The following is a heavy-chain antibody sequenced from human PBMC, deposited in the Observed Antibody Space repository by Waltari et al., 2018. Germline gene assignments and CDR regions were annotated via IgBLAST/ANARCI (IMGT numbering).Heavy chain of an antibody. J-gene: IGHJ5*02. V-gene: IGHV4-4*02. D-gene: IGHD2-15*01. CDR3: ARDRGRGLYLDT. CDR2: VNGSGRT. Sequence: QLQLQESGPGLVKPSGTLSLNCAVSGDSVSSAFLWNWVRQSPQKGMEWIGQVNGSGRTNYNPSFANRVTVSLDTAKNLFSLKMTSATAADTAVYYCARDRGRGLYLDTWGPGTLVTVSP. CDR1: GDSVSSAFL.